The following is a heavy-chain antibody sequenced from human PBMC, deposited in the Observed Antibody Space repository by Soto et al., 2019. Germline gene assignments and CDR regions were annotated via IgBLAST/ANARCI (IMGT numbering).Heavy chain of an antibody. V-gene: IGHV1-18*01. J-gene: IGHJ6*02. D-gene: IGHD1-26*01. CDR3: AREEPPGHFYYGMDV. CDR2: ISAYTGNT. CDR1: GYTFATYG. Sequence: QVQLVQSGAEVKKPGASVKVSCKASGYTFATYGISWVRQAPGQGLEWMGWISAYTGNTNYAQKLQGRLSMTTDTSTTTAYMELRSPTSDDTAIYYCAREEPPGHFYYGMDVWGQGTTVTVSS.